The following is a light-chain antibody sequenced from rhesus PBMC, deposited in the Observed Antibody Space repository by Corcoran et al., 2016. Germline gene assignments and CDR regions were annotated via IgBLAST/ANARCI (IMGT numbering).Light chain of an antibody. V-gene: IGLV3-40*01. J-gene: IGLJ1*01. CDR1: NIGSIT. CDR2: DDN. Sequence: SYDLTQPRSVSVSPGQTARIICGGDNIGSITVQWYQQKPPQAPLLVIHDDNELPSGIPERFSASNSGNTASLTISGAEAGDEADYYWQVWDNNRARPIFGAGTRLAVL. CDR3: QVWDNNRARPI.